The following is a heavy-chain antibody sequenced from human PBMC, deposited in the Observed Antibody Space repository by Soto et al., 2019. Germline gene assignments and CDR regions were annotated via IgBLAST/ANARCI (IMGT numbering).Heavy chain of an antibody. Sequence: AGGSLRLSCAASGFTFTNAWMNWVRQAPGKGLEWVGPIKSIGDGGTTEYAAPVKGRFTITKDTSKNQVVLTMTNMDPVDTATYYCAHSRAWYCSSTSCWKEWGQGTLVTVSS. CDR2: IKSIGDGGTT. J-gene: IGHJ4*02. CDR3: AHSRAWYCSSTSCWKE. CDR1: GFTFTNAW. D-gene: IGHD2-2*01. V-gene: IGHV3-15*07.